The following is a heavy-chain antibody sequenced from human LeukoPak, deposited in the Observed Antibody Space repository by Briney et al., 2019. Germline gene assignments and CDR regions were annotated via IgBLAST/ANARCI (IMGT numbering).Heavy chain of an antibody. CDR1: GFTFSSYA. Sequence: GGSLRLSCAASGFTFSSYAMSWVRQAPGKGLEWGSAITGSGGSTYYADSVKGRFTISKDNSKNTLYLQMNSLRAEDTAVYYCAKLGGSSSWYKGHWFDRWGEASLVTDSS. V-gene: IGHV3-23*01. CDR3: AKLGGSSSWYKGHWFDR. J-gene: IGHJ5*02. CDR2: ITGSGGST. D-gene: IGHD6-13*01.